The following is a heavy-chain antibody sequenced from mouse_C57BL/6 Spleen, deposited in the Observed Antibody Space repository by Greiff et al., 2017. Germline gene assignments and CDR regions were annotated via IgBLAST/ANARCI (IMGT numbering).Heavy chain of an antibody. Sequence: VQLQQPGAELVRPGTSVKVSCKASGYAFTNYLIEWVKQRPGQGLEWIGVMNPGSGGTNYNEKFKGKATLTADKSSSTAYMQLSSLTSEDSAVYYCARAMVTAGYFDYWGQGTTLTVSS. V-gene: IGHV1-54*01. CDR2: MNPGSGGT. J-gene: IGHJ2*01. CDR3: ARAMVTAGYFDY. D-gene: IGHD2-2*01. CDR1: GYAFTNYL.